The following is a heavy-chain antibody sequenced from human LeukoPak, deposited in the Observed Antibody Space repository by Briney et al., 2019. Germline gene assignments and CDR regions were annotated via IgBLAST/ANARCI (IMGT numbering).Heavy chain of an antibody. J-gene: IGHJ4*02. V-gene: IGHV3-74*01. D-gene: IGHD3-10*01. CDR3: TRGTGSYYSLGY. CDR1: GFTFSSYW. CDR2: INSDGSST. Sequence: GGSLRLSCAVSGFTFSSYWMHWVRQAPGKGLVWASRINSDGSSTIYADSVQGRFTISRDNAKSTLYLQMNSLRAEDTAVYFCTRGTGSYYSLGYWGQGTLVTVSS.